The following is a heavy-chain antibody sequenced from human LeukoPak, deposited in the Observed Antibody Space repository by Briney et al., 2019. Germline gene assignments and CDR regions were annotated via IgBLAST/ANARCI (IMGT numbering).Heavy chain of an antibody. J-gene: IGHJ1*01. D-gene: IGHD6-19*01. V-gene: IGHV4-34*01. CDR1: AGSFSGYY. CDR3: ARGRSRSRSSGWYFVSVYFQH. Sequence: PSETLALNCAVYAGSFSGYYWSWIRQPPGKGLQCIGAISHSGSTNYNPSFKCRVTISVDTSKNQFSLKLSSVTAADTAVYYCARGRSRSRSSGWYFVSVYFQHWGQGTLVTVSS. CDR2: ISHSGST.